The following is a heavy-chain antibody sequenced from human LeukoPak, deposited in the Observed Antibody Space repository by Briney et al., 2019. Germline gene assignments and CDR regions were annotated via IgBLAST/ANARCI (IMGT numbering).Heavy chain of an antibody. Sequence: GGSLRLSCAASGFTFSSYAMSWVRQSPGKGLEWVSGLSGGGGSTYYAYYTDSVKGRFTISRDNSKNTLYLEMNSLRAEDTAVYYCARDRGVEQQLYYYYYGMDVWGQGTTVTVSS. J-gene: IGHJ6*02. V-gene: IGHV3-23*01. D-gene: IGHD6-13*01. CDR2: LSGGGGST. CDR1: GFTFSSYA. CDR3: ARDRGVEQQLYYYYYGMDV.